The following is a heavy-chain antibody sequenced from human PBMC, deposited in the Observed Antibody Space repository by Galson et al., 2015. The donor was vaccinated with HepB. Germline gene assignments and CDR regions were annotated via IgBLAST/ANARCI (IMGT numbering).Heavy chain of an antibody. D-gene: IGHD1-7*01. J-gene: IGHJ4*02. CDR3: VKDQTGTASPFDY. CDR2: INNNGGST. CDR1: GFTFSSCA. Sequence: SLRLSCAASGFTFSSCAMHWVRQAPGKGLEYVSAINNNGGSTYYADSVKGRFTISRDNSKNTVYLQMSSLRAEDTAVYYCVKDQTGTASPFDYWGQGTLVTVSS. V-gene: IGHV3-64D*09.